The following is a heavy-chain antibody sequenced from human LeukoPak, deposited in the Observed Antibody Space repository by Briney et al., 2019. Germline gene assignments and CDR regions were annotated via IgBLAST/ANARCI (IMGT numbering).Heavy chain of an antibody. J-gene: IGHJ4*02. Sequence: SETLSLTCTVSGGSISDYYWSWIRQPAEKGLERIGRVYTSGGIDYNPSFKSRVTLSVDKSKNQFFLKLTSVTAADTAVYYCAGRDYWGQGTLVTVSS. CDR1: GGSISDYY. V-gene: IGHV4-4*07. D-gene: IGHD1-26*01. CDR3: AGRDY. CDR2: VYTSGGI.